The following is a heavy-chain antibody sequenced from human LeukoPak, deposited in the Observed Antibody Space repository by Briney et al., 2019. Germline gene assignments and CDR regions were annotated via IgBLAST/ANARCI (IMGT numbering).Heavy chain of an antibody. J-gene: IGHJ4*02. V-gene: IGHV4-4*07. CDR1: GGSISSYY. CDR2: IYTSGST. CDR3: ARGRYYYDSSGYYYYFDY. D-gene: IGHD3-22*01. Sequence: PSETLSLTCTVSGGSISSYYWSWIRQPAGKGLEWIGRIYTSGSTNYNPSLKSRVTMSVDTSKNQFSLKLSSVTAADTAVYCCARGRYYYDSSGYYYYFDYWGQGTLVTVSS.